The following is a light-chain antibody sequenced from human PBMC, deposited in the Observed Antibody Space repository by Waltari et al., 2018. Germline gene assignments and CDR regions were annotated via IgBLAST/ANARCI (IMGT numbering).Light chain of an antibody. CDR1: SPNIETHY. Sequence: QSVLTQPPSTSGTPGQRVTISCSGTSPNIETHYVYWYQHLPATTPKLLIYKNNQRPSGVPDRFSGSKSGTSASLAISGLRSEDEADYYCAAWDASLGVLFGGGTRLTVL. V-gene: IGLV1-47*01. J-gene: IGLJ2*01. CDR3: AAWDASLGVL. CDR2: KNN.